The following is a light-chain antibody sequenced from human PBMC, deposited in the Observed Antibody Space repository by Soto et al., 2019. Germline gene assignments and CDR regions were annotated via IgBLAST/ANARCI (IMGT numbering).Light chain of an antibody. V-gene: IGKV3-15*01. CDR3: QQYNNWPVT. CDR2: DAS. Sequence: EIVMTQSPATLSLSPGERATLSCRASQSVSSNLAWYQQKPGQAPRLLIYDASARATGFQASLSGSGSGKEFTLPITSLQSEDFAVYYCQQYNNWPVTFGQGTKLEIK. CDR1: QSVSSN. J-gene: IGKJ2*01.